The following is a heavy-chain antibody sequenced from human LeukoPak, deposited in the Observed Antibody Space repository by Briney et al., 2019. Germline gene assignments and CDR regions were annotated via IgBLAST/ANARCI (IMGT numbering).Heavy chain of an antibody. Sequence: GASVKVSCKASGYTFTTYYMHWVRQAPGQGLEWMGVINPSGGSPSYAQKFQGRVTMTRDTSTSTVYMELSSLRSEDTAVYYCAKAQITMITGRFDSWGQGTLVTVSS. CDR3: AKAQITMITGRFDS. CDR1: GYTFTTYY. D-gene: IGHD3-22*01. V-gene: IGHV1-46*01. J-gene: IGHJ4*02. CDR2: INPSGGSP.